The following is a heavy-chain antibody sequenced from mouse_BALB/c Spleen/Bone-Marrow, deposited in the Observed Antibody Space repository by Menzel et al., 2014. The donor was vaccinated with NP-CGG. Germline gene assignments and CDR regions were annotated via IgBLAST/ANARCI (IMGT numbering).Heavy chain of an antibody. V-gene: IGHV1-80*01. D-gene: IGHD2-4*01. CDR3: AREGYDYDWFDY. CDR1: GYAFSSYW. J-gene: IGHJ3*01. Sequence: VQLQQSGAELVRPGSSVKISCKASGYAFSSYWMNWVKQRPGQGLEWIGQIYPGDGDTNYNGKFKGKATLTADKSSSTAYMQLSSLTSEDSAVYFCAREGYDYDWFDYWGQGTLVTVSA. CDR2: IYPGDGDT.